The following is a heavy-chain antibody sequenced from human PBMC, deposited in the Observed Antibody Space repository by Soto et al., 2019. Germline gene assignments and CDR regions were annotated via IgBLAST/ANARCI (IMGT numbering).Heavy chain of an antibody. Sequence: EVQLVESGGGLVQTGGSLRLSCAASGFTFSSYSMNWVRQAPGKGLEWISYISSSSSTIFYADSVKGRFAISRDNAKNSLYLQMSSLRAEDTAVYYCAGDRGGLRTNMDYWGQGTLVTVSS. D-gene: IGHD5-12*01. CDR1: GFTFSSYS. V-gene: IGHV3-48*01. CDR3: AGDRGGLRTNMDY. CDR2: ISSSSSTI. J-gene: IGHJ4*02.